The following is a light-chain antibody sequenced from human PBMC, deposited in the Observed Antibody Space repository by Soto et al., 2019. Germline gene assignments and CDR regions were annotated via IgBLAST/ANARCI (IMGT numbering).Light chain of an antibody. J-gene: IGKJ1*01. CDR1: QNIYTW. Sequence: IHLTQSPSSLSASVGDRVTITCRASQNIYTWLAWYQLKPGKAPKLLIYDASSLESGVPSRFSGSGSGTEFTLTISSLQPDDFATYYCQQYNTYWTFGQGTKVDIK. CDR2: DAS. V-gene: IGKV1-5*01. CDR3: QQYNTYWT.